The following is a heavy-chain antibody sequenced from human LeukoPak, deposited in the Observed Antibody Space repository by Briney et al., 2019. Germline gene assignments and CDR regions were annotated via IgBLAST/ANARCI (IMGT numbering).Heavy chain of an antibody. CDR3: ARQLYVSGSYYAPMDV. V-gene: IGHV4-39*01. CDR1: GDSISSSNYY. J-gene: IGHJ6*03. Sequence: PSETLSLTCGLSGDSISSSNYYWGWIRQPPGKGLEWIGTIYFGGSTYYNPSLKSRVTISIDTSKNQFSLKLSSVTAADTAVYFCARQLYVSGSYYAPMDVWGKGTTVTISS. D-gene: IGHD3-10*01. CDR2: IYFGGST.